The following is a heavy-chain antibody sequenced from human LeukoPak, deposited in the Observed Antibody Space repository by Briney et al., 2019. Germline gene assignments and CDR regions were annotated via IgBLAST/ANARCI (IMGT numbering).Heavy chain of an antibody. V-gene: IGHV1-69-2*01. CDR2: VDPEDGET. Sequence: ASVKVSCKVSGYTFTDYYMHWVQQAPGKGLEWMGLVDPEDGETVYAEKFQGRVTITADTSTDTAYMELSSLRSEDTAVYYCATGVSSSSGYNWFDPWGQGTLVTVSS. J-gene: IGHJ5*02. CDR3: ATGVSSSSGYNWFDP. D-gene: IGHD6-6*01. CDR1: GYTFTDYY.